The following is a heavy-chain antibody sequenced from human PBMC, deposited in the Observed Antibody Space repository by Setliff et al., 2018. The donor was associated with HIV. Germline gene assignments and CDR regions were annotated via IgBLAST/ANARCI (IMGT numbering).Heavy chain of an antibody. D-gene: IGHD3-10*01. J-gene: IGHJ5*02. CDR3: ARHRQISDWFDP. Sequence: SEPLSLTCTVSGGSIRVDNYFWGWIRQPPGKGLEWIGIMNSKGESFYNASFTNGVLISIDTSKNRFSLTMTSVTAADTAVYYCARHRQISDWFDPWGQGILVTV. CDR1: GGSIRVDNYF. V-gene: IGHV4-39*01. CDR2: MNSKGES.